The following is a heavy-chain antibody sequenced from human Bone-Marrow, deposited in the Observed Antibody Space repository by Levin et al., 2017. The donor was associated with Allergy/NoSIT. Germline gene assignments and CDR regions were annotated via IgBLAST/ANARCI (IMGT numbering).Heavy chain of an antibody. Sequence: SETLSLTCTVSGGSISSSSYYWGWIRQPPGTGLQWIGSFYYSGSTYYNPSLKSRVTISVDTSKNQFSLRLSSVTAADTAVYYCARQKYYSASGSYAPDYMDVWGKGTTVTVSS. V-gene: IGHV4-39*01. J-gene: IGHJ6*03. CDR2: FYYSGST. CDR3: ARQKYYSASGSYAPDYMDV. CDR1: GGSISSSSYY. D-gene: IGHD3-10*01.